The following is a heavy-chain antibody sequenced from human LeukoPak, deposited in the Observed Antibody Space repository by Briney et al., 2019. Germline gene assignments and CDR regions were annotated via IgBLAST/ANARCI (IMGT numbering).Heavy chain of an antibody. Sequence: EASVKVSCKASGYRFISNYIQWVRQAPGLGPEWIGWIRPGNGNTRYAEKFQGRVTMTRDTSINTAYMDLTSLRSDDTAVYYCAREGSYCVGGDCYSFDFWGQGTLITVSS. CDR3: AREGSYCVGGDCYSFDF. D-gene: IGHD2-21*02. J-gene: IGHJ4*02. CDR1: GYRFISNY. V-gene: IGHV1-2*02. CDR2: IRPGNGNT.